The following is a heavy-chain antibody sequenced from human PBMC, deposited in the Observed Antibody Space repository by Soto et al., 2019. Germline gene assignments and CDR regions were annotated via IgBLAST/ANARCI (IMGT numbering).Heavy chain of an antibody. V-gene: IGHV4-34*02. CDR1: GGSFSGYY. CDR2: VNLSGGI. D-gene: IGHD2-8*01. J-gene: IGHJ4*02. CDR3: AGRNGCSSGIDY. Sequence: QVQLQQWGAGLLKPSETLSLTCVVYGGSFSGYYWSWIRQPPGKGLEGFGEVNLSGGIDYNTSLRSRVTVSVGTSKTQFSLKLSSVTAADRAVYYCAGRNGCSSGIDYWGQGTLVTVSS.